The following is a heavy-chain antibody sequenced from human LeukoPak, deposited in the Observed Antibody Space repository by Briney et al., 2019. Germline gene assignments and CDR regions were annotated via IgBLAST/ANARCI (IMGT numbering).Heavy chain of an antibody. D-gene: IGHD2-2*01. CDR2: IIPILGIA. J-gene: IGHJ5*02. V-gene: IGHV1-69*04. CDR1: GGTFSSYA. CDR3: ARCPSYVVVPSNWFDP. Sequence: GSSVKVSCKASGGTFSSYAISWVRQAPGQGLEWMGRIIPILGIANYAQKFQGRVTITADKSTSTAYMELSSLRSEDTAVYYCARCPSYVVVPSNWFDPWGQGTLVTVSS.